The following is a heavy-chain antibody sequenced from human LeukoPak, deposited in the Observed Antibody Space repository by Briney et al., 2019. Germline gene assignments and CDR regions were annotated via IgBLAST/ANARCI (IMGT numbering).Heavy chain of an antibody. Sequence: SETLSLTCTVSGGSISSSSYYWGWIRQPPGKGLEWIGSIYYSGSTYYNPSLKSRVTISVDTSKNQFSLKLSSVTAADTAVYYCARDDGMVGDYWGQGTLVTVSS. CDR2: IYYSGST. V-gene: IGHV4-39*07. CDR1: GGSISSSSYY. J-gene: IGHJ4*02. D-gene: IGHD2-15*01. CDR3: ARDDGMVGDY.